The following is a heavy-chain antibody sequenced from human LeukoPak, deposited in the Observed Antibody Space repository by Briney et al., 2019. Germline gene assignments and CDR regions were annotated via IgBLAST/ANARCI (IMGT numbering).Heavy chain of an antibody. V-gene: IGHV3-30*04. CDR1: TFTFSSYA. CDR3: ARDSYFYDSSGYYSDAFDM. CDR2: ISSDGSNK. Sequence: GGSLRLSCAASTFTFSSYAMHWVRQAPGKGLEWVTVISSDGSNKYYADSVKGRFTISRDNSKNTLDLQMNSLRAEDTAVYYCARDSYFYDSSGYYSDAFDMWGQGTMVTVSS. J-gene: IGHJ3*02. D-gene: IGHD3-22*01.